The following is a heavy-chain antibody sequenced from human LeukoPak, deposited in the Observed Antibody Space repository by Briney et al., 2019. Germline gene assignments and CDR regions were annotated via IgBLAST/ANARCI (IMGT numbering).Heavy chain of an antibody. CDR3: AIQGDHYYGSGSFPYDFDY. J-gene: IGHJ4*02. V-gene: IGHV3-33*01. D-gene: IGHD3-10*01. CDR1: GFTFSSYG. CDR2: IWYDGSNK. Sequence: GRSLRLSCAASGFTFSSYGMHWVRQAPGKGLEWVAVIWYDGSNKYYADSVKGRFTISRDNSKNTLYLQMNSLRAEDTAVYYCAIQGDHYYGSGSFPYDFDYWGQGTLVTVSS.